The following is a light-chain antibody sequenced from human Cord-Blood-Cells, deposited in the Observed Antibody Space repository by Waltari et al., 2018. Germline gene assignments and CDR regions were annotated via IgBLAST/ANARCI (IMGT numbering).Light chain of an antibody. CDR1: QSISSW. J-gene: IGKJ1*01. V-gene: IGKV1-5*03. CDR2: KAS. CDR3: QQYNSYSWT. Sequence: DIQMTQSPSTLSASVGDRVTIHCRASQSISSWLAWYQQKPGKAPKLLIYKASSLESGVPSRFSGIGSGTEFTLTISSLQPDDFATYYCQQYNSYSWTFGQGTKVEIK.